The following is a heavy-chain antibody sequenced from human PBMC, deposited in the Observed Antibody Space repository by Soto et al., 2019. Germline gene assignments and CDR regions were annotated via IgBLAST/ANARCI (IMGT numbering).Heavy chain of an antibody. D-gene: IGHD6-19*01. CDR2: INHSGST. CDR3: ARARVAVAGYYNWFDP. J-gene: IGHJ5*02. V-gene: IGHV4-34*01. Sequence: PSETLSLTCAVYGGSFSGYYWSWIRQPPGKGLEWIGEINHSGSTNYNPSLKSRVNISVDTSKNQFSLELSSVTAADTAVYYCARARVAVAGYYNWFDPWGQGTLVTVSS. CDR1: GGSFSGYY.